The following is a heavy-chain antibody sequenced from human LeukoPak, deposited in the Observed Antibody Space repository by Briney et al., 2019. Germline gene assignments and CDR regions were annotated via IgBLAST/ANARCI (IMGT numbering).Heavy chain of an antibody. V-gene: IGHV4-61*01. D-gene: IGHD3-22*01. CDR1: GGSVSSGSYY. J-gene: IGHJ4*02. Sequence: SETLSLTCTVSGGSVSSGSYYWSWIRQPPGKGLEWIGYIYYSGSTNYNPSLKSRVTISVDTSKNQFSLKLSSVTAADTAVYYCARVGEGYYDSSDYWGQGTLVTVSS. CDR3: ARVGEGYYDSSDY. CDR2: IYYSGST.